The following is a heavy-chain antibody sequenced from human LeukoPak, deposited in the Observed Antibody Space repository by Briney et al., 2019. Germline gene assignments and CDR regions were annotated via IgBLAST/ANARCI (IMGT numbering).Heavy chain of an antibody. CDR1: GFTFSSYG. CDR2: ISYDGSNK. CDR3: AKDRLRYSYGTGYGMDV. Sequence: PGGSLRLSCAASGFTFSSYGMHWVRQAPGKGLEWVAVISYDGSNKYYADSVKGRFTISRDNSKNTLYLQMNSLRAEDTAVYYCAKDRLRYSYGTGYGMDVWGKGTTVTVSS. V-gene: IGHV3-30*18. J-gene: IGHJ6*04. D-gene: IGHD5-18*01.